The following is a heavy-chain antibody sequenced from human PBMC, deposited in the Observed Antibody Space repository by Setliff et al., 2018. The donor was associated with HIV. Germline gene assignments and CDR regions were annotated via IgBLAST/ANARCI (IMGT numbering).Heavy chain of an antibody. Sequence: PSETLSLTCAVYGDSISTDYWTWIRQPPGKGLEWIGYIYNSASTSYNPSLKSRVTISVDTSKNQSSLKLSSVTAADTAVYYCARHSPSDYWGQGTLVTVSS. CDR3: ARHSPSDY. J-gene: IGHJ4*02. CDR1: GDSISTDY. CDR2: IYNSAST. V-gene: IGHV4-59*08.